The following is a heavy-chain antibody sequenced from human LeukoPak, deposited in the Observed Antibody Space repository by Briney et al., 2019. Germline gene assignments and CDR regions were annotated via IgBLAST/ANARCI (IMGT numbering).Heavy chain of an antibody. D-gene: IGHD6-13*01. CDR3: GSWYRLYSYYFDY. V-gene: IGHV3-53*01. Sequence: PPGGPLRLSCAASGFTVSSNYMSWVRQAPGKGLEWVSVIYSGGSTYYADSVKGRFTISRDNSKNTLYLQMNSLRAEDTAVYYCGSWYRLYSYYFDYWGQGTLVTVSS. CDR1: GFTVSSNY. CDR2: IYSGGST. J-gene: IGHJ4*02.